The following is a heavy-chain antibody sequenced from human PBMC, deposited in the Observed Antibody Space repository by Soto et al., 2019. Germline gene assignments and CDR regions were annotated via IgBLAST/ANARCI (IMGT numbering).Heavy chain of an antibody. CDR1: GFTFSSYS. CDR3: ATKPAVGYYYYMDV. CDR2: INSDGSTT. Sequence: SLRLSCAASGFTFSSYSMNWVRQAPGKGLEWVSRINSDGSTTTYADSVKGRFTISRDNAKNALYLQMNSLRAEDTAVYYCATKPAVGYYYYMDVWGKGTTVTVSS. V-gene: IGHV3-74*01. J-gene: IGHJ6*03.